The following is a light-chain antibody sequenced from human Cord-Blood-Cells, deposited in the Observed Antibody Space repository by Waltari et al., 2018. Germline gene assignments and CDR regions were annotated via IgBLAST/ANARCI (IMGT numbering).Light chain of an antibody. CDR3: AAWDDSLNGYV. Sequence: QSVLTQPPSASGTPGQRVTIPCSGSSSNIGSNTVNWYQQLPGPAPKLLIYSNNQWPSGVPDRFSGSKSGTSASLAISGLQSEDEADYYCAAWDDSLNGYVFGTGTKVTVL. J-gene: IGLJ1*01. V-gene: IGLV1-44*01. CDR2: SNN. CDR1: SSNIGSNT.